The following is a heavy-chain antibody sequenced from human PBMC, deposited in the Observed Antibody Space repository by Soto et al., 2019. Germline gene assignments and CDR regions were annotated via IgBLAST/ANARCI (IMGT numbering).Heavy chain of an antibody. D-gene: IGHD1-26*01. CDR2: IIPIFGTT. Sequence: SVKVSCKTSGDIFSGYSISWVRQAPGQGLEWMGGIIPIFGTTNYAQRFHGRVTITADKSTSTVYMELYSLRAEDTAVYYCGKGRSYYYYYGVDVWGQGTTVTVSS. J-gene: IGHJ6*02. CDR1: GDIFSGYS. CDR3: GKGRSYYYYYGVDV. V-gene: IGHV1-69*06.